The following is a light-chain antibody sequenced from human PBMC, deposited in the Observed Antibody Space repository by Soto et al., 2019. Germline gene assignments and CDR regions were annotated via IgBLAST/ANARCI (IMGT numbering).Light chain of an antibody. Sequence: QSVLTQPPSASGTPGQRVTISCSGSSSNIGSNTVHWYQQLPGTAPKLLIYSDNQRPSGVPDRFSGSKSGTSASLAISGLQSEDEADYFCAAWDDRLAGEVVFGGGTKLTVL. CDR2: SDN. CDR3: AAWDDRLAGEVV. J-gene: IGLJ2*01. V-gene: IGLV1-44*01. CDR1: SSNIGSNT.